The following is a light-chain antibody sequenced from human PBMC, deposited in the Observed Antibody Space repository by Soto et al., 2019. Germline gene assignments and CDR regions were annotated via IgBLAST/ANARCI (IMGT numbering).Light chain of an antibody. CDR1: GSDVGDYNY. V-gene: IGLV2-11*01. CDR2: DVT. Sequence: SVLTQPRSVSGSPGQSVTISCTGTGSDVGDYNYLSWYQQHPGKAPKVLIYDVTERPSGVPGRFSGSKSGNTASLTISGLQTDDEADYYCSSYAGTFPVIFGGGTKLTVL. CDR3: SSYAGTFPVI. J-gene: IGLJ2*01.